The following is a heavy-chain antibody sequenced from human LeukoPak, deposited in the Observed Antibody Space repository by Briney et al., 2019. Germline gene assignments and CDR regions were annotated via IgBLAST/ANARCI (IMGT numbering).Heavy chain of an antibody. J-gene: IGHJ4*02. CDR1: GGAFSGDY. CDR2: INHSGST. CDR3: ARGLRVATFFY. V-gene: IGHV4-34*01. D-gene: IGHD3-10*01. Sequence: PSETLSLTCAVYGGAFSGDYWSWIRQPPGKGLEWIGEINHSGSTNYNPSLKRPDTISVDTSKNQFSLKLSSVTAADTAVYDCARGLRVATFFYWGQGTLVTVSS.